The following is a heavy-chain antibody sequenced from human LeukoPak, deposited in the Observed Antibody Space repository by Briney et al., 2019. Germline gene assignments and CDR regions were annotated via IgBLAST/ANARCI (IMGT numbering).Heavy chain of an antibody. V-gene: IGHV3-11*05. CDR2: ISSSSSYT. D-gene: IGHD2-15*01. CDR1: GFTFSDYY. CDR3: ARVHPCSGVYYFDY. Sequence: GGSLRLSCAASGFTFSDYYMSWIRQAPGKGLEWVSYISSSSSYTNYADSVKGRFTISRDNAKNSLYLQMNSRRAEDTAVYYCARVHPCSGVYYFDYWGQGTLVTVSS. J-gene: IGHJ4*02.